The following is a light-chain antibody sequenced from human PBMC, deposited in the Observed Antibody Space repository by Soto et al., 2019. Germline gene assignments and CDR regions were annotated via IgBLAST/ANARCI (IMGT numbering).Light chain of an antibody. Sequence: QSALTQPASVSGSPGQSITISCTGTSSDVGGYNYVSWYQQHPGKAPKLIIFDVTNRPSGVSNRFSGSKSGNTASLTISGLQAEDEADYYCSSYTTFLKEAIFGGGTKLTVL. CDR1: SSDVGGYNY. V-gene: IGLV2-14*01. CDR3: SSYTTFLKEAI. J-gene: IGLJ2*01. CDR2: DVT.